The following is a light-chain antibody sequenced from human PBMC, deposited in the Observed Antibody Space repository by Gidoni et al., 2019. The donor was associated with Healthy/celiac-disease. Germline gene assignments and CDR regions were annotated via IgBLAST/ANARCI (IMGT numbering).Light chain of an antibody. CDR1: QSVSSSY. V-gene: IGKV3-20*01. CDR3: KQYGSSRT. CDR2: GAS. J-gene: IGKJ1*01. Sequence: IVLTQSPGTLSLSPGERATLSCRASQSVSSSYLAWYQQKPGQAPRLLIYGASSRATGIPDRVSGSGSGTDFTLTISRLEPEDFAVYYCKQYGSSRTFGQGTKVEIK.